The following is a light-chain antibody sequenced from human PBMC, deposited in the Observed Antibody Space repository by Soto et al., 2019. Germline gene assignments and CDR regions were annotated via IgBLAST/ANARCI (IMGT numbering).Light chain of an antibody. CDR3: QQYGSTPYT. J-gene: IGKJ2*01. CDR1: QTVSSTY. V-gene: IGKV3-20*01. Sequence: EIVLTQSPGTLSLSPGERATLSCRASQTVSSTYLAWYQQKPGQAPRLLIYDASSRATGIPDRFSGSGSGTEFTLTISRLEPEDFAVYYCQQYGSTPYTFGQGTKLDIK. CDR2: DAS.